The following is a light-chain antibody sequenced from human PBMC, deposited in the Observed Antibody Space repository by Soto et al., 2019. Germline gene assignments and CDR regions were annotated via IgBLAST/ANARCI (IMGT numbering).Light chain of an antibody. V-gene: IGLV2-14*01. CDR3: SSYTSSSTMV. CDR2: EVS. CDR1: SSDVGGYKY. J-gene: IGLJ2*01. Sequence: QSALTQPACVSGSPGQSITISCTGTSSDVGGYKYVSWYQQHPGKAPKLIIYEVSDRPSGVSNRFSGSKSGNTASLTISGLQAEDEADYYCSSYTSSSTMVFGGGTKLTVL.